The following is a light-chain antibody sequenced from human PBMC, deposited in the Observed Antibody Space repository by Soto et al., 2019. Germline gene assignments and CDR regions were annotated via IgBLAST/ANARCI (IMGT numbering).Light chain of an antibody. Sequence: IPLTQSPSSLSASVGDSVTITCRASQGITSYLAWYQQKPGKAPNLLIYGASTLQSGVPSRFSGSGSGTDFTLTINSLQAEDFATYYCQQTRSYPSTFGGGTKVDIK. CDR3: QQTRSYPST. CDR1: QGITSY. CDR2: GAS. J-gene: IGKJ4*01. V-gene: IGKV1-9*01.